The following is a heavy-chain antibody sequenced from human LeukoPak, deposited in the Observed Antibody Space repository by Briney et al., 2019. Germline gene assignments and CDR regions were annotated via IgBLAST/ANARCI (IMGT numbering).Heavy chain of an antibody. J-gene: IGHJ6*03. CDR3: VRDYSSGWPMTYYNPYVDL. CDR1: GGSVSSYY. V-gene: IGHV4-4*07. Sequence: SETLSLTCAVYGGSVSSYYWSWIRLPAGKGVEWIGRVFVTGSPNYSPSLKSRVTISLDASKNQLSLRLASVTAADTAVYYCVRDYSSGWPMTYYNPYVDLWGKGTMVTVSS. CDR2: VFVTGSP. D-gene: IGHD6-19*01.